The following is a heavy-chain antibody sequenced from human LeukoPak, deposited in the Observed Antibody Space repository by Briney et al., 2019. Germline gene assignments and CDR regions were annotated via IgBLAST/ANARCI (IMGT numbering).Heavy chain of an antibody. CDR3: ARGAAAAGTSYYYMDV. CDR1: GYTFTSYD. CDR2: VNPNSGNT. J-gene: IGHJ6*03. D-gene: IGHD6-13*01. Sequence: ASVKVSCKASGYTFTSYDINWVRQATGQGLEWMGWVNPNSGNTGYAQKFQGRVTITRNTSISKAYLELSSLRSEDTAVYYCARGAAAAGTSYYYMDVWGKGTTVTVSS. V-gene: IGHV1-8*03.